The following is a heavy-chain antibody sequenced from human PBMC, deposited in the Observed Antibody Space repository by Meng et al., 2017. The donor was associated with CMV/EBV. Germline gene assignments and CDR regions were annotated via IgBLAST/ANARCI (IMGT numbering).Heavy chain of an antibody. CDR2: ISYDGSNK. D-gene: IGHD6-13*01. Sequence: GGSLRLSCAASGFTFSSYAMHWVRQAPGKGLEWVAVISYDGSNKYYADSVKGRFTISRDNSKNTLYLQMNSLRAEDTAVYYCVREEEYSSSWYPGHYYGMDVWGQGTTVTVSS. J-gene: IGHJ6*02. V-gene: IGHV3-30*04. CDR3: VREEEYSSSWYPGHYYGMDV. CDR1: GFTFSSYA.